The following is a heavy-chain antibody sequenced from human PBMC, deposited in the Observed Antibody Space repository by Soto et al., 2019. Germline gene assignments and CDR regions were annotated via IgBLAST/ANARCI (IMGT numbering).Heavy chain of an antibody. D-gene: IGHD3-10*01. CDR2: IYYSGST. V-gene: IGHV4-59*12. CDR3: TRDSGDPNYYYYYGMDV. Sequence: ETLSLTCTVSGGSISSYYWSWIRQPPGKGLEWIGYIYYSGSTNYNPSLKSRVTISVDTSKNQFSLKLSSVTAADTAVYYCTRDSGDPNYYYYYGMDVWGQGTTVTVSS. J-gene: IGHJ6*02. CDR1: GGSISSYY.